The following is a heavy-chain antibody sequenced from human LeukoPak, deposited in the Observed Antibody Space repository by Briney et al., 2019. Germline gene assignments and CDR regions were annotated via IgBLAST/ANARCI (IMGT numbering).Heavy chain of an antibody. D-gene: IGHD2-8*01. J-gene: IGHJ4*02. V-gene: IGHV4-39*01. CDR2: IYYSGST. Sequence: SENLSLTCTVYGGSISSSSYYWGWIRQPPGKGLEWIGSIYYSGSTYYNPSLKSRVTISVDTSKNQFSLKLSSVTAADTAVYYCARLQFLGVGDYWGQGTLVTVSP. CDR1: GGSISSSSYY. CDR3: ARLQFLGVGDY.